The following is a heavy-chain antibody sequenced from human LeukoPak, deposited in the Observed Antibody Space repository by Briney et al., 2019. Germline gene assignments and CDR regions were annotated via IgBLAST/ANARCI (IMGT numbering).Heavy chain of an antibody. CDR1: GFTFRSYV. V-gene: IGHV3-23*01. CDR3: AKVTYDYVWGSYEN. J-gene: IGHJ4*02. D-gene: IGHD3-16*01. CDR2: LSGSGEST. Sequence: PGGSLRLSCAASGFTFRSYVLSWVRQAPGKGLEWVSALSGSGESTYYADAVKGRFTISRDNSKNTVHLQMNGLRAEDTAVYHCAKVTYDYVWGSYENWGQGTLVTVSS.